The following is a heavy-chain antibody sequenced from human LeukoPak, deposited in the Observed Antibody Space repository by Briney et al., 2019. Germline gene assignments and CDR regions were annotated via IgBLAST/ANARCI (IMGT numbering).Heavy chain of an antibody. D-gene: IGHD6-13*01. CDR1: GYSISNGYY. CDR3: ARPAAVAAWDWYFDL. J-gene: IGHJ2*01. V-gene: IGHV4-38-2*02. CDR2: IDHRGAT. Sequence: SETLSLTCTVSGYSISNGYYWGWIRQPPGKGLEWIGSIDHRGATFYHPSLKSRVDISVDTSKNQFSLKLTSVSATDTAVYYCARPAAVAAWDWYFDLWGRGTLVTVSS.